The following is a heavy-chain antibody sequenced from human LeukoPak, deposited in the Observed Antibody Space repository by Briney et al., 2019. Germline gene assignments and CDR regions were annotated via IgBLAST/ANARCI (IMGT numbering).Heavy chain of an antibody. CDR2: INPSGGST. V-gene: IGHV1-46*01. CDR1: GYTFTSYY. Sequence: ASVKVSCKASGYTFTSYYMHWVRQAPGQGPEWMGIINPSGGSTSYAQKFQGRVTMTRDTSTSTVYMELSSLRSEDTAVYYCARVRREIDYVWGSYRRSPFDYWGQGTLVTVSS. D-gene: IGHD3-16*02. J-gene: IGHJ4*02. CDR3: ARVRREIDYVWGSYRRSPFDY.